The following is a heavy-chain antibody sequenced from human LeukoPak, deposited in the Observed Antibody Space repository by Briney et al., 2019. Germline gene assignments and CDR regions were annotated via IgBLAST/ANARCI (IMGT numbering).Heavy chain of an antibody. Sequence: PSETLSLTCTVSGGSISSYYWSWLRQPPGKGLEWIGYIYYSGSTNYNPSLKSRVTISVDTSKNQFSLKLSSVTAADTAVYYCARGRRATMSYWGRGTLVTVSS. D-gene: IGHD5-24*01. CDR1: GGSISSYY. CDR2: IYYSGST. J-gene: IGHJ4*02. CDR3: ARGRRATMSY. V-gene: IGHV4-59*01.